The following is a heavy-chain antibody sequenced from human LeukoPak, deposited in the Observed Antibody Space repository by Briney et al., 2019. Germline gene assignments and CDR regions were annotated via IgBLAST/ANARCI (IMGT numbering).Heavy chain of an antibody. V-gene: IGHV3-11*04. CDR1: GFTFSDYY. CDR3: ARRSATEPTPYYYYYMDV. CDR2: ITSSGSTI. Sequence: AGGSLRLSCAASGFTFSDYYMSWIRQAPGRGLEWISYITSSGSTIYYADSVKGQFTISRDNAKNSLFLQMNSLRAEDTAVYYCARRSATEPTPYYYYYMDVWGKGTTVTVSS. J-gene: IGHJ6*03. D-gene: IGHD1-14*01.